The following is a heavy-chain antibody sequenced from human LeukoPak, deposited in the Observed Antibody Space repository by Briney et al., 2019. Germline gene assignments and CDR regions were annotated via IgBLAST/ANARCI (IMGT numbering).Heavy chain of an antibody. J-gene: IGHJ5*02. CDR1: GFSVSINY. V-gene: IGHV3-66*02. CDR3: AKHGGSYGWFDP. CDR2: IYSGGSDST. D-gene: IGHD1-26*01. Sequence: PGGSLRLSCAASGFSVSINYMSWVRQAPGKGLEWVSIIYSGGSDSTYYARSVEGRFTISKDISKNTVHLQMDSLRAEDTAVYYCAKHGGSYGWFDPWGQGTLVTVSS.